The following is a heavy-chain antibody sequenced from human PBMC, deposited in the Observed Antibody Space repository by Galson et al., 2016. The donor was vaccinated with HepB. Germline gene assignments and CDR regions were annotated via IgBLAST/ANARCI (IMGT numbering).Heavy chain of an antibody. CDR1: GGSIASGGSY. V-gene: IGHV4-31*03. J-gene: IGHJ4*02. CDR3: SNVDY. CDR2: IYQTGST. Sequence: TLSLTCTVSGGSIASGGSYWSWIRQLPGKGLEWIGYIYQTGSTFYTPSLKSRVTMSLDMPKNQFTLRLSSVTAADTAVYYCSNVDYWGQGTLVIVSS. D-gene: IGHD4-11*01.